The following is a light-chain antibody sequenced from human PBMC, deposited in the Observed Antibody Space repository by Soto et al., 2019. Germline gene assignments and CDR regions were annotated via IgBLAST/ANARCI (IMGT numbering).Light chain of an antibody. J-gene: IGKJ2*01. CDR3: QQYGSSPDT. V-gene: IGKV3-20*01. Sequence: EIVLTQSPGTLSLSPGERATLSCRASQSVSSSYLAWYQQKPGQATRLLIYGASSRATGIPDSFSGSGSGTDFTLTISRLEPEDFAVYYCQQYGSSPDTFGQGTKLEIK. CDR1: QSVSSSY. CDR2: GAS.